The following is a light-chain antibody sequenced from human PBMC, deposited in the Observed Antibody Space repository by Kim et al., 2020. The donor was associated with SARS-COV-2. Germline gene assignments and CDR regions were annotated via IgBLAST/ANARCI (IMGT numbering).Light chain of an antibody. CDR3: QSYDSSTHGCV. J-gene: IGLJ3*02. CDR1: SGSIASNY. CDR2: EDN. V-gene: IGLV6-57*04. Sequence: NFMLTQPHSVSESPGKTVTISCTRSSGSIASNYVQWYQQRPGSAPTTVIYEDNQRPSGVPDRFSGSIDSSSNSASLTISGLKTEDEADYYCQSYDSSTHGCVCGGGTKLTVL.